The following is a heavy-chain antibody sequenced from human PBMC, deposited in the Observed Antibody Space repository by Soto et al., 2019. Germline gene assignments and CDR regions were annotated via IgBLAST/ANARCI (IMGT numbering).Heavy chain of an antibody. CDR1: GGSISSSSYY. J-gene: IGHJ4*02. CDR3: ARRPYDRSGNRFVY. V-gene: IGHV4-39*01. CDR2: MYYSGST. D-gene: IGHD3-22*01. Sequence: QLQLQESGPGLVKPSETLSLTCTVSGGSISSSSYYWGWIRQPPGKGLEWIGSMYYSGSTYYNPSLKSRVTXXVXTXXSQFALKLSPVTAADTAVYYCARRPYDRSGNRFVYWGQGTLVAVSS.